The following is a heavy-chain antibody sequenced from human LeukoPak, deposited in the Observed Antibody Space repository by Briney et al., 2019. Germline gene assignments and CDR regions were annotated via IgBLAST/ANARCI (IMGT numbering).Heavy chain of an antibody. D-gene: IGHD3-3*01. CDR1: GLMFRDYW. CDR3: TREEWFHFDY. V-gene: IGHV3-7*03. J-gene: IGHJ4*02. CDR2: IKPVGSEK. Sequence: GGSLRLSCVVSGLMFRDYWMTWVRQTPGKGPEWVATIKPVGSEKYYMDSVEGRLTVSRDNAKNSLYLQMNSLRAEDTAVYYCTREEWFHFDYWGQGVLVTVSS.